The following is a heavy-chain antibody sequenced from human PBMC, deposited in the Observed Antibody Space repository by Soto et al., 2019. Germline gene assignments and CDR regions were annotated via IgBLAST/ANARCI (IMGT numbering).Heavy chain of an antibody. J-gene: IGHJ6*02. D-gene: IGHD5-12*01. CDR3: ARAIVVTIGGMDV. CDR1: GGSISSADYY. V-gene: IGHV4-30-4*01. CDR2: IYYSGST. Sequence: LTCTVSGGSISSADYYWSWVRQPPGKGLEWIGYIYYSGSTSFNPSLKSRVTISKDTSRNQFSLRLNSVTAADTAVYYCARAIVVTIGGMDVWGQGTTVTVSS.